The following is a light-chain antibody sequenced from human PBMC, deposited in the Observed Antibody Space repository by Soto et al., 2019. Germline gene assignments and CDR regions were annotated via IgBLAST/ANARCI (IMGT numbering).Light chain of an antibody. CDR2: EVS. Sequence: QSALTQPASVSGSPGQSITISCTGTSSDVGGYNYVSWYQQHPGKAPKLMIYEVSNRPSGVSNRFSGSKSGNTASLTISGLQAEDEADSYCRSYTSSSTSYVFGTGTKLTVL. J-gene: IGLJ1*01. V-gene: IGLV2-14*01. CDR1: SSDVGGYNY. CDR3: RSYTSSSTSYV.